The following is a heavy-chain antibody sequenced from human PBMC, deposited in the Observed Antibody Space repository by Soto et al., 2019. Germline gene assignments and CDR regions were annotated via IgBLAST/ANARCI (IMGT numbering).Heavy chain of an antibody. CDR2: IYYSGST. J-gene: IGHJ6*02. CDR3: AREGTGDVYHHYYGMDV. D-gene: IGHD1-1*01. V-gene: IGHV4-61*01. Sequence: QVQLQESGPGLVKPSETLSLTCTVSGGSVSSGSYYWSWIRQPPGKGLEWIGYIYYSGSTIHNRSLQSRVTLSVDTSQNQFSPKLSSVTAADTAVYYCAREGTGDVYHHYYGMDVWGQGTTVTVSS. CDR1: GGSVSSGSYY.